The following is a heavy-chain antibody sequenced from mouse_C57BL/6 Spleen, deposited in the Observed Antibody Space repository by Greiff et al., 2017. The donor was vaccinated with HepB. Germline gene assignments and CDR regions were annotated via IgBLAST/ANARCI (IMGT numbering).Heavy chain of an antibody. D-gene: IGHD1-3*01. CDR3: ARHESAFAY. Sequence: EVQLVESGGGLVKPGGSLKLSCAASGFTFSSYTMSWVRQTPEKRLEWVATISGGGGNTYYPDSVKGRFTISRDNAKNTLYLQMSSLRSEDTALYYCARHESAFAYWGQGTLVTVSA. J-gene: IGHJ3*01. V-gene: IGHV5-9*01. CDR2: ISGGGGNT. CDR1: GFTFSSYT.